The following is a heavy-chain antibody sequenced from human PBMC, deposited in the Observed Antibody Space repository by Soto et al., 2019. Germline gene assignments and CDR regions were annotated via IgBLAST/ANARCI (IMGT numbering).Heavy chain of an antibody. CDR1: GFTFSDEN. D-gene: IGHD2-2*01. V-gene: IGHV3-21*06. Sequence: GGSLRLSCSASGFTFSDENMSWVRQVPGKGLEWVSGISGGGSYIFYADSVQGRFSISRDNAKNSLVLEMNSLRVEDTAVYYCARDSDCHSTSCFFPPHVWGQGTTVTVSS. CDR3: ARDSDCHSTSCFFPPHV. CDR2: ISGGGSYI. J-gene: IGHJ6*02.